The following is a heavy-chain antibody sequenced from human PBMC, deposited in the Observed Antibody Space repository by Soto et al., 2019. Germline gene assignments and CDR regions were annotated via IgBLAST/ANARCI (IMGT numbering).Heavy chain of an antibody. CDR1: AYTFTTYY. CDR3: VTSTWSSGSYFDS. CDR2: INPTGGTT. V-gene: IGHV1-46*01. J-gene: IGHJ4*02. D-gene: IGHD3-10*01. Sequence: GASVKVSCKASAYTFTTYYIHWVRQAPGQGLGWMGRINPTGGTTDCPQKFQRRVTITRDTSTSTVYMELSSLRSEDTAVYYCVTSTWSSGSYFDSWGQGTLVTVS.